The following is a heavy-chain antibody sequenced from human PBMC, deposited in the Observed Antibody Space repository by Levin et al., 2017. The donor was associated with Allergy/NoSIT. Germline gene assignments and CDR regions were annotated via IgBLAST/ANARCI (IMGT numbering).Heavy chain of an antibody. Sequence: GGSLRLSCAASGFTFSSYGMHWVRQAPGKGLEWVAVISYDGSNKYYADSVKGRFTISRDNSKNTLYLQMNSLRAEDTAVYYCAKDVATSFQHWGQGTLVTVSS. CDR1: GFTFSSYG. CDR2: ISYDGSNK. J-gene: IGHJ1*01. CDR3: AKDVATSFQH. V-gene: IGHV3-30*18. D-gene: IGHD5-24*01.